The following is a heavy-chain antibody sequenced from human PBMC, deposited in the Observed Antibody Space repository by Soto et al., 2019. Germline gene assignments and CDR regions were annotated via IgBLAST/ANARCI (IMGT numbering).Heavy chain of an antibody. CDR1: GFTFSTHA. CDR2: VSFDGSNK. CDR3: ARDQTGITTTGGGRIDH. D-gene: IGHD1-20*01. J-gene: IGHJ4*02. Sequence: QVQLVESGGGVVQPGRSLRLSCAASGFTFSTHAMHWVRQALGKGLECVAIVSFDGSNKYYADSVKGRFTISRDNSKNTLYLQMSGLTPEDTAVYYCARDQTGITTTGGGRIDHWGQGTLVTVSS. V-gene: IGHV3-30-3*01.